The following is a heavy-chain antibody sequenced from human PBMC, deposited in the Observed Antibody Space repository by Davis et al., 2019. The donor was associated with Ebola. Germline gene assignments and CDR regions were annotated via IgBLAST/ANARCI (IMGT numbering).Heavy chain of an antibody. CDR1: GGSISSSSYY. Sequence: MPSETLSLTCTVSGGSISSSSYYWGWIRQPPGKGLEWIGSIYYSGSTYYNPSLKSRVTISVDTSKNQFSLKLSSVTAADTAVYYCARGNWNYVDYWGQGTLVTVSS. J-gene: IGHJ4*02. V-gene: IGHV4-39*01. CDR3: ARGNWNYVDY. D-gene: IGHD1-1*01. CDR2: IYYSGST.